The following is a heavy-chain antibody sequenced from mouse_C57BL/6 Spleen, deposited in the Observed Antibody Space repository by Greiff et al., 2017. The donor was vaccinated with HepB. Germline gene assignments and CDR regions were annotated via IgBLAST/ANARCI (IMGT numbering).Heavy chain of an antibody. CDR1: GYAFSSSW. V-gene: IGHV1-82*01. D-gene: IGHD2-5*01. CDR2: IYPGDGDT. CDR3: ARRSNHPFDY. J-gene: IGHJ2*01. Sequence: QVQLQQSGPELVKPGASVKISCKASGYAFSSSWMNWVKQRPGKGLEWIGRIYPGDGDTNYNGKFKGKATLTADKSSSTAYMQLSSLTSEDSAVYFCARRSNHPFDYWGQGTTLTVSS.